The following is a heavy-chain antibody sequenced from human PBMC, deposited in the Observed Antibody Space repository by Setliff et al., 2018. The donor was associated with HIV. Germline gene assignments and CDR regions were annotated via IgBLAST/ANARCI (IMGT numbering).Heavy chain of an antibody. CDR3: ARRSIVGSTRGYYYYALDV. D-gene: IGHD1-26*01. V-gene: IGHV4-4*09. CDR2: IYISGST. Sequence: LSLTCTVSGDSINKYHWSWIRQPPGKGLEWIGFIYISGSTMYNPSLKSRVTMSLDTSKNQVSLKLTSVTAADTAVYYCARRSIVGSTRGYYYYALDVWGQGTTVTVSS. J-gene: IGHJ6*02. CDR1: GDSINKYH.